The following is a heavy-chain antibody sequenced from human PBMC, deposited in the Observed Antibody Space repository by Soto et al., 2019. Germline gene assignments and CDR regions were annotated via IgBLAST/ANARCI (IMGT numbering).Heavy chain of an antibody. CDR1: GFTFSSYA. J-gene: IGHJ4*02. D-gene: IGHD2-15*01. CDR3: ARLLQVVAATLPRLDY. CDR2: ISYDGSNK. V-gene: IGHV3-30-3*01. Sequence: QVQLVESGGGVVQPGRSLRLSCAASGFTFSSYAMHWVRQAPGKGLEWVAVISYDGSNKYYADSVKGRFTISRDNSKNTMYLQMNSLRAEDTAVYYGARLLQVVAATLPRLDYWGQGTLVTVSS.